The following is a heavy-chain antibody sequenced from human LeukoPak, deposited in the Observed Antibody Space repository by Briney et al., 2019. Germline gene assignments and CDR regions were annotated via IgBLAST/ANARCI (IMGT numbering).Heavy chain of an antibody. D-gene: IGHD6-13*01. CDR2: IIPIFGTA. J-gene: IGHJ6*03. V-gene: IGHV1-69*06. CDR3: AGTQGSTVRGYYYYMDV. Sequence: SVKVSCKASVGTFSSYAISWVRQAPRQGLEWMGGIIPIFGTANYAQKFQGRVTITADKSTSTAYMELSSLRSEDTAVYYCAGTQGSTVRGYYYYMDVWGKGTTVTVSS. CDR1: VGTFSSYA.